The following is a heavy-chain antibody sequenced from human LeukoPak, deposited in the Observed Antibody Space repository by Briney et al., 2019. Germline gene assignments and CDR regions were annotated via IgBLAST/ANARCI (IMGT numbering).Heavy chain of an antibody. Sequence: GGSLRLSCAASGFTFSSYAMSWVRQAPGKGLEWVSTISGSGSITYYADSVKGRFTISRDNSRNTLYLQMNSLRADDTAVYYCARAGNYYGDYDFWGQGTLVTVSS. J-gene: IGHJ4*02. CDR2: ISGSGSIT. CDR3: ARAGNYYGDYDF. D-gene: IGHD4-17*01. CDR1: GFTFSSYA. V-gene: IGHV3-23*01.